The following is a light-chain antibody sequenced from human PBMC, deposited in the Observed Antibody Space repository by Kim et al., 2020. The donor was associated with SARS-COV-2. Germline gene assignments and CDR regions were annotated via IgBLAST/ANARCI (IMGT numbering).Light chain of an antibody. CDR2: EDN. CDR1: SGSIASNY. Sequence: NFMLTQPHSVSESPGKTVTISCTRSSGSIASNYVQWYQQRPGSAPTTVIYEDNQRPSGVPDRFSGSIDSSSNSASLTISGLKTEDEADYYCQSYDSSNNVVFCGGAQLTVL. V-gene: IGLV6-57*04. J-gene: IGLJ2*01. CDR3: QSYDSSNNVV.